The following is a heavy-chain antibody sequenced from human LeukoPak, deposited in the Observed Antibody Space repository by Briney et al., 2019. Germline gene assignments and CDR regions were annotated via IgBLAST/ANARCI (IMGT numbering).Heavy chain of an antibody. CDR3: AKRSGPNSGPFGS. CDR1: GFIFTEYG. CDR2: VRKDATEK. D-gene: IGHD1-1*01. Sequence: PGGSLRLSCAASGFIFTEYGMYWVRQAPGKGLEWVAFVRKDATEKKYADSVEGRFTISRDDSENTVYLKMNNLRVDDTAVYYCAKRSGPNSGPFGSWGQGTPVIVSS. J-gene: IGHJ4*02. V-gene: IGHV3-30*02.